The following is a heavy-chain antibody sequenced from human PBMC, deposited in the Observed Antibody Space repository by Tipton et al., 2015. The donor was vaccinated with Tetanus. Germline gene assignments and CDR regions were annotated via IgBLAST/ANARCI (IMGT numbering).Heavy chain of an antibody. CDR3: ARAVAGSRVLDY. J-gene: IGHJ4*02. CDR1: GGSISSYY. D-gene: IGHD6-19*01. Sequence: TLSLTCTVSGGSISSYYWSWIRQPPGKGLEWIGYIYYSGSTNYNPSLKSRVTISVDTSKNQFSLKLSSVTAADTAVYYCARAVAGSRVLDYWGQGTLVTVSS. V-gene: IGHV4-59*01. CDR2: IYYSGST.